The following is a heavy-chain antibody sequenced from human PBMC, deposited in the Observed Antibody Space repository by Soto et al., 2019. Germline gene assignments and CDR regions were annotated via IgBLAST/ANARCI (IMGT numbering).Heavy chain of an antibody. CDR3: ARYGYDGSGRPYPAY. J-gene: IGHJ4*02. CDR2: IYYLGST. V-gene: IGHV4-59*01. Sequence: QVQLQESGPGQVKPSETLSLTCSVSGGSMSEYFWSWIRQSPGKGLEWIGYIYYLGSTDYNPSLKSRVTISVDTSKRQFYLRLTSVTAADTAVYYCARYGYDGSGRPYPAYWGQGTQVTVSS. CDR1: GGSMSEYF. D-gene: IGHD3-10*01.